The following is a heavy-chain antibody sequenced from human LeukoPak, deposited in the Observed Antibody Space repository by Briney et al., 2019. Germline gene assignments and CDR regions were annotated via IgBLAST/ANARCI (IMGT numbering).Heavy chain of an antibody. D-gene: IGHD3-9*01. J-gene: IGHJ3*02. Sequence: SVKVSCKASGGTFSSYAISWVRQAPGQGLEWMGRIIPILGIANYAQKFQGRVTITADKSTSTAYMELSSLRSEDTAVYYCAAGSVILSAFDIWGQGTMVTVSS. CDR2: IIPILGIA. CDR1: GGTFSSYA. CDR3: AAGSVILSAFDI. V-gene: IGHV1-69*04.